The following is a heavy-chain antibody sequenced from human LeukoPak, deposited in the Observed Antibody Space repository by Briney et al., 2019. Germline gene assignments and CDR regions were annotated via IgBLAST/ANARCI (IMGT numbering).Heavy chain of an antibody. CDR3: VREDTPATANY. CDR2: ISGGGDIT. CDR1: GGSLSTHH. V-gene: IGHV3-23*01. J-gene: IGHJ4*02. D-gene: IGHD2-21*02. Sequence: PSETLSLTCVVSGGSLSTHHWSWVRQTPGKGLEWVSAISGGGDITYYADSVTGRFTISRDNSKDTLFLQMHSLRPGDTAVYYCVREDTPATANYWGQGTLVTISS.